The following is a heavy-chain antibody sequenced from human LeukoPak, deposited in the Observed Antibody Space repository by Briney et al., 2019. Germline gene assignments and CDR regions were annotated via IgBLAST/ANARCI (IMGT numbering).Heavy chain of an antibody. CDR3: ATQAGGSDSYWYYLDY. V-gene: IGHV3-48*04. J-gene: IGHJ4*02. CDR1: GFTFSTYS. Sequence: GGSLRLSCVASGFTFSTYSMNWVRQAPGKGLEWVSYISSTSSTISYADSVKGRFTISRDNAKNSLYLQMNSLRAEDTAVYYCATQAGGSDSYWYYLDYWGQGTLVTVSS. D-gene: IGHD3-10*01. CDR2: ISSTSSTI.